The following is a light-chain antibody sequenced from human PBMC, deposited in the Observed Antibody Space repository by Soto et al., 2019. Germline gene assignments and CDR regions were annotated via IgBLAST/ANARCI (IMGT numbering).Light chain of an antibody. CDR1: SNDVGGYNF. Sequence: QSALTQPASVSGSPGQSITISCTGSSNDVGGYNFVSWYQQHPGKAPQLMIYAVSNRPSGVSNRFSGSKSGNTASLTISGLHTEDEADYFCSSYTSSSTLVFGEGTKLTVL. CDR3: SSYTSSSTLV. V-gene: IGLV2-14*01. J-gene: IGLJ2*01. CDR2: AVS.